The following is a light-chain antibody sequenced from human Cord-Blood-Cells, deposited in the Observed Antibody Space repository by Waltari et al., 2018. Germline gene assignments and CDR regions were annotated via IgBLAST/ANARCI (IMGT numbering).Light chain of an antibody. CDR2: EDN. J-gene: IGLJ3*02. CDR3: QSYESSNLV. V-gene: IGLV6-57*02. Sequence: NFLLTQPHSLSESPGKTVTISSPGSSGSIASTYVDWYQQRPGSAPPTGIYEDNQKPSGVPDRFSGSIDSCSNSASLTISELKTEDDADYYCQSYESSNLVFGGGSKLTVL. CDR1: SGSIASTY.